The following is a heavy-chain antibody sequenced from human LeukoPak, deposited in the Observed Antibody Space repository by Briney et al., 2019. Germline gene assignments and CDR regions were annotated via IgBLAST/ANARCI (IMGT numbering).Heavy chain of an antibody. J-gene: IGHJ6*02. V-gene: IGHV3-74*01. CDR1: GFTFSSYW. Sequence: GGSLRLSCAASGFTFSSYWMHWVRQAPGKGLVWVSRINSDGSSTSYADSVKGRFTISRDNAKNTLYLQMNSLRAEDTAVYYCAEDTADYYGSGSQTYYYYGMDVWGQGTTVTVSS. CDR3: AEDTADYYGSGSQTYYYYGMDV. CDR2: INSDGSST. D-gene: IGHD3-10*01.